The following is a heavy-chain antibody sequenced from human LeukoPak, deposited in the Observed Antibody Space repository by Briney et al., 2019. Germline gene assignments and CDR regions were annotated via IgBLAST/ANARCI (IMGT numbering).Heavy chain of an antibody. CDR1: GGTFSSYA. CDR3: ATTQVYYYGMDV. Sequence: SVKVSCEASGGTFSSYAISWVRQAPGQGLEWMGRIIPILGIANYAQKFQGRVTITADKSTSTAYMELSSLRSEDTAVYYCATTQVYYYGMDVWGQGTAVTVSS. CDR2: IIPILGIA. V-gene: IGHV1-69*04. J-gene: IGHJ6*02.